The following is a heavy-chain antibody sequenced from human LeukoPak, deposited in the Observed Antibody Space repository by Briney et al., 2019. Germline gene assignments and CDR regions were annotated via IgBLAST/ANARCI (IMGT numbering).Heavy chain of an antibody. CDR2: IYYSGGT. D-gene: IGHD6-19*01. CDR1: GGSISSYY. V-gene: IGHV4-59*01. J-gene: IGHJ4*02. CDR3: ARSISGWYTG. Sequence: SETLSLTCTVSGGSISSYYWSWIRQPPGKGLEWIGYIYYSGGTNYNPSLKSRVTISVDTSKNQFSLKLSSVTAADTAVYYCARSISGWYTGWGQGTLVTVSS.